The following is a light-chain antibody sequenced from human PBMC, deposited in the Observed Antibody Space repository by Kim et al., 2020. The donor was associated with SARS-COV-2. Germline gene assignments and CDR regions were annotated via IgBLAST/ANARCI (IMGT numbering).Light chain of an antibody. V-gene: IGLV10-54*01. CDR2: RNN. J-gene: IGLJ2*01. Sequence: RETHTLTCTGNSNNVGDEGAGWLQQHQGHPPKLLFYRNNNRPSGISERLSASRSGNTASLTITGLQPEDEADYYCSAWDRSLGAWVFGGGTQLTVL. CDR3: SAWDRSLGAWV. CDR1: SNNVGDEG.